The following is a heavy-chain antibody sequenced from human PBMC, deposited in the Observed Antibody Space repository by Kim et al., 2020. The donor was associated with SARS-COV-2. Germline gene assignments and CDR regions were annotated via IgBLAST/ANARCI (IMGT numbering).Heavy chain of an antibody. CDR3: TRVLATTLAVWDAID. CDR1: GFTFSDSA. J-gene: IGHJ3*02. Sequence: GGSLRLSCGASGFTFSDSAMHWVRRASGKGLEWVARISSSGNGYATAYCVSVRGRFSIYSADSRHKLYLHMHRPKTEDTADYYCTRVLATTLAVWDAID. CDR2: ISSSGNGYAT. D-gene: IGHD3-16*01. V-gene: IGHV3-73*01.